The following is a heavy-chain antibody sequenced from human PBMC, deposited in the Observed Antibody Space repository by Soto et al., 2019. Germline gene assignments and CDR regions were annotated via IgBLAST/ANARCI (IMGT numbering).Heavy chain of an antibody. CDR2: IYYSGST. CDR1: GGSISSSSYY. D-gene: IGHD4-17*01. CDR3: ARLLPDYGGNSIILSYNYYGMDV. J-gene: IGHJ6*02. Sequence: SETLSLTCTVSGGSISSSSYYWGWIRQPPGKGLEWIGSIYYSGSTYYNPSLKSRVTISVDTSKNQFSLKLSSVTAADTAVYYCARLLPDYGGNSIILSYNYYGMDVWGQGTTVT. V-gene: IGHV4-39*01.